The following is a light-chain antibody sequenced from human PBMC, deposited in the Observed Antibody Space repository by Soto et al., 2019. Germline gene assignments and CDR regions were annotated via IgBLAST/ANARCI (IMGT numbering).Light chain of an antibody. Sequence: IVLTQSPDTLSLSPGERATLSCRASQSVCNYLAWYQEGPGHAPRLLIYGASNRASGIPARFSGSGSGTDFTLTISSLEPEDFAVYYRQQRSKWAIPFGQGTRLEI. CDR1: QSVCNY. CDR3: QQRSKWAIP. CDR2: GAS. J-gene: IGKJ5*01. V-gene: IGKV3-11*01.